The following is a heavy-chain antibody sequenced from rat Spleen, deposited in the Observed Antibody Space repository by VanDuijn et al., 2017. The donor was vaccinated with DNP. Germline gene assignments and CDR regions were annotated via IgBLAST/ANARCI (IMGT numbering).Heavy chain of an antibody. V-gene: IGHV5S23*01. CDR2: ISTNGGNS. D-gene: IGHD1-11*01. Sequence: EVQLVESGGDLVQPGRSLKLSCAASGFTFSKYGMAWVRQAPTQGLEWVASISTNGGNSYYRDSVKGRFTISRDNAKSTLYLQMNSLRSEDMATYFCARHGRRVFDYWGQGVMVTVSS. CDR3: ARHGRRVFDY. CDR1: GFTFSKYG. J-gene: IGHJ2*01.